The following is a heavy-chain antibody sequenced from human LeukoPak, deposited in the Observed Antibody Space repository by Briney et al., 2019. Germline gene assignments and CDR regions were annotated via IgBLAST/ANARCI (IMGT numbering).Heavy chain of an antibody. D-gene: IGHD3-9*01. CDR2: IRSKANSYAT. CDR3: TRDYDILSGLDGANGMDV. Sequence: GGSLKLSCAASGFTFSGSAMHWVRQASGKGLEWVGRIRSKANSYATAYAASVKGRFTISRDDSKNTAYLQMNSLKTEDTAVYYCTRDYDILSGLDGANGMDVWGQGTTVTVSS. CDR1: GFTFSGSA. J-gene: IGHJ6*02. V-gene: IGHV3-73*01.